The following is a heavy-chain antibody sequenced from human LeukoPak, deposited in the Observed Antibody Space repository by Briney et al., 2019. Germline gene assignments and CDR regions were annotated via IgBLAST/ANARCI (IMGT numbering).Heavy chain of an antibody. D-gene: IGHD3-10*01. Sequence: TSETLSLTCTVSGGSISSYYWSWIRQPPGKGLEWIGYIFYSGSTNYNPSLKSRVTISVDTSKNQFSLKLTSVTAADTAVYYCARDAPPLWFGAFDPWGQGTLVTVSS. V-gene: IGHV4-59*01. J-gene: IGHJ5*02. CDR2: IFYSGST. CDR1: GGSISSYY. CDR3: ARDAPPLWFGAFDP.